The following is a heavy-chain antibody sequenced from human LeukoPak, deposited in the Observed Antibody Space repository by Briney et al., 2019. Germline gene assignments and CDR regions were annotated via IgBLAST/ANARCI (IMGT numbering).Heavy chain of an antibody. D-gene: IGHD3-3*01. J-gene: IGHJ6*02. CDR2: IYYAGRT. CDR3: ARQGRFSYFGMDV. V-gene: IGHV4-59*08. CDR1: GDSINGFY. Sequence: SETLSLTCTVSGDSINGFYWSWIRQPPGKGLEWVAYIYYAGRTTYDPSLKSRVTISVDTSKNQFSLKLTSLTAADTAVYYCARQGRFSYFGMDVWGQGTTVTVSS.